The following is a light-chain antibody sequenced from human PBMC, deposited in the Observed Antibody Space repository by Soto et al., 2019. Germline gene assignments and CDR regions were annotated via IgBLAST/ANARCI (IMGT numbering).Light chain of an antibody. CDR3: NSYTSGTTYV. CDR1: SSDVGGYNY. Sequence: QSALTQPASVSGSPGQSITISCIGTSSDVGGYNYVSWYQQRPGKAPKLMIYDVSDRPSGVSNRFSGSKSGNTASLTISGLQADDEADYFCNSYTSGTTYVFGTGTKVTVL. J-gene: IGLJ1*01. CDR2: DVS. V-gene: IGLV2-14*01.